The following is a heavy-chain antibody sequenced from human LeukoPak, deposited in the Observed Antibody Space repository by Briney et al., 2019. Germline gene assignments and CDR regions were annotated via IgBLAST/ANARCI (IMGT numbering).Heavy chain of an antibody. CDR2: INHSGST. D-gene: IGHD2-15*01. J-gene: IGHJ4*02. CDR1: GGSFSGCY. Sequence: PSETLSLTCAVYGGSFSGCYWSWIRQPPGKGLEWIGEINHSGSTNYNPSLKSRVTISVDTSKNQFSLKLSSVTAADTAVYYCARPRVNCSGGSCFYYFDYWGQGTLVTVSS. CDR3: ARPRVNCSGGSCFYYFDY. V-gene: IGHV4-34*01.